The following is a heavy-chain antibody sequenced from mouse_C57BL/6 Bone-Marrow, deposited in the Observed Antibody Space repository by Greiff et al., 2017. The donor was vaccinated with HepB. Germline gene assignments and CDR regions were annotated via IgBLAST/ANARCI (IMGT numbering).Heavy chain of an antibody. J-gene: IGHJ1*03. CDR2: IYPRDGST. Sequence: QVQLQQPGAELVKPGASVKLSCKASGYTFTSYDINWVKQRPGQGLEWIGWIYPRDGSTKYNEKFKGKATLTVDTSSSTAYMELHSLTSEDSAVYFCSRRNSYYYGSSYWYFEVWGTRTTVTVSS. V-gene: IGHV1-85*01. D-gene: IGHD1-1*01. CDR3: SRRNSYYYGSSYWYFEV. CDR1: GYTFTSYD.